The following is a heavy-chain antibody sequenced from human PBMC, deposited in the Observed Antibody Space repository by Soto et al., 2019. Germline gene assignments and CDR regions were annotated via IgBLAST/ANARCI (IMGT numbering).Heavy chain of an antibody. CDR2: IYYSGST. J-gene: IGHJ6*02. Sequence: QVQLQESGPGLVKPSETLSLTCTVSGGSISTYYWSWIRQSPGKGLEWIGNIYYSGSTNHNPSLKSRATISVDTSKNRFSLKLSSLTAADTAVYYCARGSYYYGMDVWGQGTTVTVSS. V-gene: IGHV4-59*01. CDR3: ARGSYYYGMDV. CDR1: GGSISTYY.